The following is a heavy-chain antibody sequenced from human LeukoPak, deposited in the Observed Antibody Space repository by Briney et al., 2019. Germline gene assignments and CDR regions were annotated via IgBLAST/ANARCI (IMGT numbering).Heavy chain of an antibody. CDR1: GGSFSGYY. CDR3: ARRLGRCSSTSCYHRPFDY. J-gene: IGHJ4*02. CDR2: INHSGST. V-gene: IGHV4-34*01. D-gene: IGHD2-2*01. Sequence: SETLSLTCAVYGGSFSGYYWSWIRQPPGKGLEWIGEINHSGSTNYNPSFKSRVTISVDTSKNQFSLKLSSVTAADTAVYYCARRLGRCSSTSCYHRPFDYWGQGTLVTVSS.